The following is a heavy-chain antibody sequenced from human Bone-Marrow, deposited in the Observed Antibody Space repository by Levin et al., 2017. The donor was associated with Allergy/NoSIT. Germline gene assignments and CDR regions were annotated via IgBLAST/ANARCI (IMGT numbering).Heavy chain of an antibody. J-gene: IGHJ4*02. V-gene: IGHV1-69*06. CDR2: IIPIFPTT. CDR1: GVTFNNYA. CDR3: ARSLETSDGYTNSYFFDY. D-gene: IGHD5-18*01. Sequence: SVKVSCKSSGVTFNNYAFNWVRQAPGQGLEWVGGIIPIFPTTNYAQKFQGRVTVTADKSTSTVYMELSSLRSEDTATYYCARSLETSDGYTNSYFFDYWGQGTLVTVSS.